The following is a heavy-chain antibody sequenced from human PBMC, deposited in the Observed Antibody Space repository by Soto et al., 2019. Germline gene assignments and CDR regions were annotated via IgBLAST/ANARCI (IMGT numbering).Heavy chain of an antibody. V-gene: IGHV1-46*03. Sequence: QVQLVQSGAEVKKPGASVRVSCKASPYTFASYYVHWVRQAPGQGPEWMGMINPRRGSTDYAQKFQGGVTMTRDTSTTTVYMQLSRLRSEDTAIYYCTRSIITTAGTEAFDLWGQGTVVTVSS. CDR3: TRSIITTAGTEAFDL. CDR1: PYTFASYY. D-gene: IGHD1-1*01. CDR2: INPRRGST. J-gene: IGHJ3*01.